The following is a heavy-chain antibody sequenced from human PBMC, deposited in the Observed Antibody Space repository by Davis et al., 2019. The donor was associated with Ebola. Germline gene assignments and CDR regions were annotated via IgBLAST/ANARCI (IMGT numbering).Heavy chain of an antibody. D-gene: IGHD6-13*01. Sequence: MPSETLSLTCAVSGGSISSSNWWSWVRQPPGKGLEWIGEIYHSESTNYNPSLKSRVTMLVDKSKNLFSLKLTSVTAADTAVYYCARSFSSTFVGWFDPWGQGTLVTVSS. CDR2: IYHSEST. J-gene: IGHJ5*02. V-gene: IGHV4-4*02. CDR1: GGSISSSNW. CDR3: ARSFSSTFVGWFDP.